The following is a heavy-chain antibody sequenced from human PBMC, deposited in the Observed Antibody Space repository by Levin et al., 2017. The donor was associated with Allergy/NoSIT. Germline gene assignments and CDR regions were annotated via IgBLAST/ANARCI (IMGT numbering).Heavy chain of an antibody. D-gene: IGHD6-19*01. J-gene: IGHJ4*02. CDR1: GYTFTSYW. V-gene: IGHV5-10-1*01. Sequence: GESLKISCKGSGYTFTSYWITWVRQMPGKGLEWMGRIDPSDSYTNYSPSFQGHVTISTDKSISTAYLQWSSLEASDTAMYFCASHQWPRDYWGQGTLVTVSS. CDR3: ASHQWPRDY. CDR2: IDPSDSYT.